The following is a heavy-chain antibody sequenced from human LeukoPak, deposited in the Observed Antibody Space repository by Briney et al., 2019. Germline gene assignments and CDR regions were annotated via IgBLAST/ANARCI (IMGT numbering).Heavy chain of an antibody. CDR3: AHTITGTTVDY. D-gene: IGHD1-7*01. V-gene: IGHV3-23*01. Sequence: PGGSLRLSCAASGFTFSSYAMSWVRQAPGKGLEWVSAISGSGGSTYYADSVKGRFTISRDNAKNSLYLQMNSLRAEDTAVYYCAHTITGTTVDYWGQGTLVTVSS. CDR2: ISGSGGST. J-gene: IGHJ4*02. CDR1: GFTFSSYA.